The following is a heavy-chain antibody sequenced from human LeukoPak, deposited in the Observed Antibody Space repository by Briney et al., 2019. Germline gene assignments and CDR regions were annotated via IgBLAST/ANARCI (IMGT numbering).Heavy chain of an antibody. D-gene: IGHD1-26*01. V-gene: IGHV3-30*19. CDR3: ARETEVGSFDY. CDR1: GFTFSSYG. J-gene: IGHJ4*02. CDR2: ISYDGSNK. Sequence: GGSLRLSCAASGFTFSSYGMHWVRQAPGKGLEWVAVISYDGSNKYYADSVKGRFTISRDNSKNTLYLQMNSLRAEDTAVYYCARETEVGSFDYWGQGTLVTVSS.